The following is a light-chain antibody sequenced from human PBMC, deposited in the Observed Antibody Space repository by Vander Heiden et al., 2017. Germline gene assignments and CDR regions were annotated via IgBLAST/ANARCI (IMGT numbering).Light chain of an antibody. Sequence: DIQTTQSPSSLSASVGDSVTITCRASQSISSYLNWYQQKPGKAPKLLIYAASSLQSGVPSRFSGSGSGTDFTLTISSLQPEDFATYCCQHSYSTLLTFGGGNKVEIK. CDR2: AAS. V-gene: IGKV1-39*01. J-gene: IGKJ4*01. CDR1: QSISSY. CDR3: QHSYSTLLT.